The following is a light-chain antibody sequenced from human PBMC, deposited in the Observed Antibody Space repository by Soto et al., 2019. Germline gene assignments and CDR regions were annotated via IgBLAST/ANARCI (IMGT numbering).Light chain of an antibody. CDR1: QSVGSY. CDR3: QQYDSSLTWT. Sequence: ESVLTQSPGTLSLSPGAGATLSWRASQSVGSYLAWFQQKPGQAHRLLIHGASTRATDIPDRFSGSGSGTDLTLTISGLETEDFAVYYSQQYDSSLTWTFGQGTKVDI. V-gene: IGKV3-20*01. J-gene: IGKJ1*01. CDR2: GAS.